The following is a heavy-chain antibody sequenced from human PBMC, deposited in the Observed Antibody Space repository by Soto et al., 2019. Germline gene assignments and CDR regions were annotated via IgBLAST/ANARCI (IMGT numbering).Heavy chain of an antibody. J-gene: IGHJ4*02. D-gene: IGHD6-13*01. CDR1: GFTFSTYG. CDR2: MSYDGTKQ. CDR3: AKEYGSTWIDH. Sequence: GGSLRLSCAASGFTFSTYGMHWVRQAPGKGLEWVAAMSYDGTKQYYVDSVRGRFTISRDNSRNTLFLQLNSLRDEDTAVYYCAKEYGSTWIDHWGQGTPVTVSS. V-gene: IGHV3-30*18.